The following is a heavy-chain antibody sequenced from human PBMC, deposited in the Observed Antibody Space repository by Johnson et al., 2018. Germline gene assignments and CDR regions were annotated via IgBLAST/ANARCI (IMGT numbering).Heavy chain of an antibody. CDR2: IYPGDSDT. J-gene: IGHJ6*02. D-gene: IGHD2-15*01. Sequence: VQLVQSGAEVKKPGESLKISCKGSGYSFTSYWIGWVRQMPGKGLEWMGIIYPGDSDTRYSPSFQGQVTISADKSISTAYLPWGSLKASDTAMYYCARRRYWSGGSCYQYYYCGMDVWGQGTTVTVSS. CDR1: GYSFTSYW. CDR3: ARRRYWSGGSCYQYYYCGMDV. V-gene: IGHV5-51*01.